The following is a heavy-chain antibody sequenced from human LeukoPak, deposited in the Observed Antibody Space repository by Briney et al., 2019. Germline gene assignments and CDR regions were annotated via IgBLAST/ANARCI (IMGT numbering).Heavy chain of an antibody. CDR2: INWNGGST. Sequence: PGGSLRLSCAASGFTFDDYGMSWVRQAPGKGLEWVSGINWNGGSTGCADSVKGRFTISRDNAKNSLYLQMNSLRAEDTALYYCARYSEWELLGGYFDYWGQGTLVTVSS. V-gene: IGHV3-20*04. J-gene: IGHJ4*02. CDR3: ARYSEWELLGGYFDY. CDR1: GFTFDDYG. D-gene: IGHD1-26*01.